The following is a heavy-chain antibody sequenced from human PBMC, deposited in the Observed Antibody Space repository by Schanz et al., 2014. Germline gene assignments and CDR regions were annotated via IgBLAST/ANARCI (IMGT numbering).Heavy chain of an antibody. CDR1: GFTFNSYA. Sequence: EVQLLDSGGGLVQPGGSLRLSCAASGFTFNSYAMTWVRQAPGKGLEWVSSISSSSSYIYYADSVKGRFTISRDNAKNTLYLQMNSLRAEDTAVYYCAREQIMAAAGLVDYWGQGTLVTVSS. V-gene: IGHV3-21*01. CDR3: AREQIMAAAGLVDY. D-gene: IGHD6-13*01. J-gene: IGHJ4*02. CDR2: ISSSSSYI.